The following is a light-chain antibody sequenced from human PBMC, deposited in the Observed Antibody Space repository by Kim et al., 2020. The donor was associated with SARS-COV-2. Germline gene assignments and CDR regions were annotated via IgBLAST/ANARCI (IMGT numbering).Light chain of an antibody. Sequence: ATINCKSSKSVLYSSNNKNYLAWYQQKPGQPPKLLIYWASTRESGVPDRFSGSGSGTDFTLTISSLQAEDVAVSYCQQYYSTPWTFGQGTKVDIK. J-gene: IGKJ1*01. V-gene: IGKV4-1*01. CDR1: KSVLYSSNNKNY. CDR3: QQYYSTPWT. CDR2: WAS.